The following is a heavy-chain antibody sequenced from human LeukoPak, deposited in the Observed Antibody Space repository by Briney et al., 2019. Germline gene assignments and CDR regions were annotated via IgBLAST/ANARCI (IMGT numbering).Heavy chain of an antibody. CDR1: GYTFTGYY. D-gene: IGHD3-10*01. Sequence: ASVKVSCKASGYTFTGYYMHWVRQAPGQGLEWMGWINPNSGGTNYAQKFQGRVTMTRDTSISTAYMELSRLRSDDTAVYYCAKDRGSYRTYDYWGQGTLVTVSS. CDR2: INPNSGGT. J-gene: IGHJ4*02. V-gene: IGHV1-2*02. CDR3: AKDRGSYRTYDY.